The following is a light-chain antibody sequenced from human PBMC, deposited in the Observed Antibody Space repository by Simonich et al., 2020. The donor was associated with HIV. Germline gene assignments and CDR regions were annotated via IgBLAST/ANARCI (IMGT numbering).Light chain of an antibody. CDR2: KNN. V-gene: IGLV1-47*01. J-gene: IGLJ3*02. Sequence: QSVLTQPPSASGTPGQRVTISCSGSSSNIGSNYVTWYQQPPGTAPNLLIYKNNQRPAGVPDRFSGSKSGTSAALAISGLRSEDEADYYCAAWDDSLSGRVFGGGTKLTVL. CDR3: AAWDDSLSGRV. CDR1: SSNIGSNY.